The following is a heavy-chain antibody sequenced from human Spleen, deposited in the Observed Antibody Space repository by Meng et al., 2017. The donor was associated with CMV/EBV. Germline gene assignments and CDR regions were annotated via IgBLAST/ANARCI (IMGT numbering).Heavy chain of an antibody. J-gene: IGHJ3*02. CDR1: GNAISRCF. V-gene: IGHV4-59*01. CDR3: ARGDYYDSNSSQVALDI. D-gene: IGHD3-22*01. CDR2: INYRGIT. Sequence: SETLSLTCTLSGNAISRCFWSWIRQSPGKGLEWIDYINYRGITNYIPSLKSRVTMSADTSKQQFSLMLSSVAAADTAVYYCARGDYYDSNSSQVALDIWGQGARVTVSS.